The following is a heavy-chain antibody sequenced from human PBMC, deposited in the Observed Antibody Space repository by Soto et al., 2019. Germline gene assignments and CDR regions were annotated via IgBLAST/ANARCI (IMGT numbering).Heavy chain of an antibody. J-gene: IGHJ4*02. CDR1: GFTFSIYA. D-gene: IGHD2-21*02. Sequence: EVQLLESGGGLVQPGASLRLSCAASGFTFSIYAMMWVRQPPGKGQEWVAGMTGSGGDIRYAESVKGRFTISKDNSKNTLYLQMNSLRAEDTAMYYCAKDAVYGDGLWLAANWGQGTLVTVSS. V-gene: IGHV3-23*01. CDR3: AKDAVYGDGLWLAAN. CDR2: MTGSGGDI.